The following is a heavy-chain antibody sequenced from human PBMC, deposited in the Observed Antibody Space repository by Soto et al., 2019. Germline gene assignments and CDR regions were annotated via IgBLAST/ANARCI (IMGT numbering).Heavy chain of an antibody. Sequence: ASVKVSCKASGYSFTKKDVSWGRQATGQGLEWMGWMNPGSGDTGYAQKFQGRVTMTRDISIATAYMELSSLRSDDTAIYYCARMATFGSLNWFDPWGQGTLVTVSS. CDR2: MNPGSGDT. D-gene: IGHD3-16*01. J-gene: IGHJ5*02. V-gene: IGHV1-8*01. CDR3: ARMATFGSLNWFDP. CDR1: GYSFTKKD.